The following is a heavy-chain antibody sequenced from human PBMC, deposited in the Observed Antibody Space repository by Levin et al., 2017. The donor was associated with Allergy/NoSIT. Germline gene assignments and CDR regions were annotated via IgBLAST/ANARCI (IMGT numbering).Heavy chain of an antibody. D-gene: IGHD3-9*01. V-gene: IGHV3-23*01. CDR3: AKEEASRLADAFDI. CDR2: ISGSGSRT. CDR1: GFSFSNYA. Sequence: QPGGSLRLSCAASGFSFSNYAMSWVRQAPGKGLEWVSAISGSGSRTYYADSVNGRFTISRDNSKNTMYLQMNSLRAEDTAIYYCAKEEASRLADAFDIWGQGTMVTVSS. J-gene: IGHJ3*02.